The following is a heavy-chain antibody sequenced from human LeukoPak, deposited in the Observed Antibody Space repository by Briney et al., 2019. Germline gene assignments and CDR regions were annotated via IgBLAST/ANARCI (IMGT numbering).Heavy chain of an antibody. V-gene: IGHV3-23*01. J-gene: IGHJ5*02. Sequence: GGSLRLSCAASGFTFSSYAMSWVRQAPGKGLEWVSAISGSGGSTYYADSVKGRFTISRDKSKNTLYLQMNSLRAEDTAVYSCAKDSPPGYSSGWYWFDPWGQGTLVTVSS. CDR3: AKDSPPGYSSGWYWFDP. D-gene: IGHD6-19*01. CDR2: ISGSGGST. CDR1: GFTFSSYA.